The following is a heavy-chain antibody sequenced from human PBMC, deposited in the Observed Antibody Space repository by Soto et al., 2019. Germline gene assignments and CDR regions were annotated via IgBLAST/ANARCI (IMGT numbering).Heavy chain of an antibody. Sequence: ASVKVSCKASGYTFTSYAISWVRQAPGQGLEWMGGIIPIFGTANYAQKFQGRVTITADESTSTAYMKLSSLRSEDTAVYYCARAEIVVVPAAMRGHYYYGMDVWGQGTTVTVSS. CDR1: GYTFTSYA. V-gene: IGHV1-69*13. CDR3: ARAEIVVVPAAMRGHYYYGMDV. D-gene: IGHD2-2*01. J-gene: IGHJ6*02. CDR2: IIPIFGTA.